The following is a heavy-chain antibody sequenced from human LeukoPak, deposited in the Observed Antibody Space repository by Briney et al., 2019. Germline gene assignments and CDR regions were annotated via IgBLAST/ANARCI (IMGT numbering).Heavy chain of an antibody. V-gene: IGHV6-1*01. J-gene: IGHJ4*02. CDR1: GDNVSSNSAA. CDR2: TYYRSKWYN. Sequence: SQTLSLTCAISGDNVSSNSAAWNWIRQSPSRGLEWLGRTYYRSKWYNDYAVSVKSRITINPDTSKNQFSLQLNSVTPEDTAVYYCARAPGNYYDSSGTFDYWGQGTLVTVSS. D-gene: IGHD3-22*01. CDR3: ARAPGNYYDSSGTFDY.